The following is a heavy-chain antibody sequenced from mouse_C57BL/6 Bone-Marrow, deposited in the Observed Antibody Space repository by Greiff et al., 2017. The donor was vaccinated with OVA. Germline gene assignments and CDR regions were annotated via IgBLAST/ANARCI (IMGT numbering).Heavy chain of an antibody. CDR3: ARENSNYSYWYFDV. J-gene: IGHJ1*03. Sequence: DVKLVESGPGLVKPSQSLSLTCSVTGYSITSGYYWNWIRQFPGNKLEWMGYISYDGSNNYNPSLKNRISIARDTSKNQFFLKLNSVTTEDTATYYCARENSNYSYWYFDVWGTGTTVTVSS. CDR2: ISYDGSN. V-gene: IGHV3-6*01. CDR1: GYSITSGYY. D-gene: IGHD2-5*01.